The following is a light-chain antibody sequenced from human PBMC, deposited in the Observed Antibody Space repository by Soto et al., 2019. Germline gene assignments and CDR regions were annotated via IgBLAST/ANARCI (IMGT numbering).Light chain of an antibody. CDR3: CSYAGSYTVGV. V-gene: IGLV2-11*01. CDR2: DVN. J-gene: IGLJ3*02. CDR1: SSDVGGYNY. Sequence: QSALTQPRSVSGSPGQSVTISCTGTSSDVGGYNYVSWYQQNPGKAPKLMIYDVNTRPSGVPDRFSGSKSGNTASLTISGLQAEDEADYYCCSYAGSYTVGVFGGGTKLTVL.